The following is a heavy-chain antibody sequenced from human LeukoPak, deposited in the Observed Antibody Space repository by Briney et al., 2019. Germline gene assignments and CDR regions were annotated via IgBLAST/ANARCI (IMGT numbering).Heavy chain of an antibody. D-gene: IGHD1-26*01. Sequence: SETLSLTCAVYGGSFSGYYWGWIRQPPGKGLEWIGSIYYSGSTYYNPSLKSRVTISVDTSKNQFSLELNSVTPADTAVYYCARGGNYWPQWWFDPWGRGTLVSVSS. J-gene: IGHJ5*02. CDR2: IYYSGST. CDR3: ARGGNYWPQWWFDP. V-gene: IGHV4-34*01. CDR1: GGSFSGYY.